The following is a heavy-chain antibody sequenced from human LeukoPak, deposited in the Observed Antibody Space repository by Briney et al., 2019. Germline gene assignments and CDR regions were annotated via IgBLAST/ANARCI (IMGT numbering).Heavy chain of an antibody. D-gene: IGHD6-19*01. CDR1: GGSISSSSYY. J-gene: IGHJ4*02. CDR2: IYYSGST. V-gene: IGHV4-39*07. CDR3: ASYIAVAGTWYFDY. Sequence: SETLSLTCTVSGGSISSSSYYWGWIRQPPGKGLEWIGSIYYSGSTYYNPSLKSRVTISVDTSKNQFSLKLSSVTAADTAVYYCASYIAVAGTWYFDYWGQGTLVTVSS.